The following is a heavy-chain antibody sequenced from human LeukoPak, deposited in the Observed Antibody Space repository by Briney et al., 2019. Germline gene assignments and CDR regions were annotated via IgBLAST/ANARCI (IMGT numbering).Heavy chain of an antibody. V-gene: IGHV3-23*01. CDR1: GFTFSSYA. Sequence: GGSLRLSCAASGFTFSSYAMSWVRQAPGKGLEWVSAISGSGGTTYYSDSVKGRFTISRDNSKNTLYLQINSLRAEDTAVYYCAKDNIATYDFWSGYPFDYWGQGTLVTVSS. CDR3: AKDNIATYDFWSGYPFDY. CDR2: ISGSGGTT. J-gene: IGHJ4*02. D-gene: IGHD3-3*01.